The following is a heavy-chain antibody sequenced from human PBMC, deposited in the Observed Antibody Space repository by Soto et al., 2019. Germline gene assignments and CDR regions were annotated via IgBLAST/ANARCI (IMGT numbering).Heavy chain of an antibody. V-gene: IGHV1-69*13. CDR1: GGTFSSYA. CDR3: ARDRQMHCSGGSCHGNYYYYGMDV. D-gene: IGHD2-15*01. CDR2: IIPILGTA. J-gene: IGHJ6*02. Sequence: SVKVSCKASGGTFSSYAISWVRQAPGQGLEWMGGIIPILGTANYAQKFQGRVTITADESTSTAYMELSSPRSEDTAVYYCARDRQMHCSGGSCHGNYYYYGMDVWGQGTTVTVSS.